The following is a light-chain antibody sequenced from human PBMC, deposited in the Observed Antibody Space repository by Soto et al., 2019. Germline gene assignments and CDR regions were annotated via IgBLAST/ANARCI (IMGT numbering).Light chain of an antibody. Sequence: QSVLTQPASVSWSPGQSITISCTGTSSEVGSYNLVSWYQQHPGKAPKLMIYEVSKRPSGVSNRFSGSKSGNTASLTISGLQAEDEADYYCCSYASSSTLYVFGTGTKVT. CDR2: EVS. V-gene: IGLV2-23*02. J-gene: IGLJ1*01. CDR3: CSYASSSTLYV. CDR1: SSEVGSYNL.